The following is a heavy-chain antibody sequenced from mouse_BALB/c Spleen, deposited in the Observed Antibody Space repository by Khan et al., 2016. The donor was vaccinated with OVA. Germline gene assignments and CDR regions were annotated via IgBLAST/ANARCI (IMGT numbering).Heavy chain of an antibody. CDR1: GFSLSRYN. CDR3: ARADYRYDGYYAMDY. V-gene: IGHV2-6-4*01. Sequence: QVQLKESGPGLVAPSQSLSITCTVSGFSLSRYNIHWVRQPPGKGLEWLGMIWGGGGTDYNSTLKSRLSIRKDNSKSQVLLKMNSLQNDDTAMYYCARADYRYDGYYAMDYWGQGTSVTVSS. D-gene: IGHD2-14*01. J-gene: IGHJ4*01. CDR2: IWGGGGT.